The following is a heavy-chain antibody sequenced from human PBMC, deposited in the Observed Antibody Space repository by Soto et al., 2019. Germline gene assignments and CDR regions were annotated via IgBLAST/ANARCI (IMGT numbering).Heavy chain of an antibody. Sequence: GGSLRLSCAASGFSFSSYGMHWVRQAPGKGLEWVAMISYDGTDEYYADSVKGRFTISRDNSKNAVILQMSSLRAEDTAVYYCAKDSKVGPATYYFDYWGQGTLVTVSS. V-gene: IGHV3-30*18. D-gene: IGHD2-15*01. J-gene: IGHJ4*02. CDR2: ISYDGTDE. CDR1: GFSFSSYG. CDR3: AKDSKVGPATYYFDY.